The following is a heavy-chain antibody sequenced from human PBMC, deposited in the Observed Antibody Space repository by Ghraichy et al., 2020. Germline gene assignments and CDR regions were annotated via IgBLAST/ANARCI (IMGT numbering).Heavy chain of an antibody. Sequence: SCTVSGGSISSYYWSWIRQPPGKGLEWIGYIYYSGSTNYNPSLKSRVTISVDTSKNQFSLKLSSVTAADTAVYYCARESIAAAGPSFDYWGQGTLVTVSS. V-gene: IGHV4-59*01. J-gene: IGHJ4*02. CDR1: GGSISSYY. D-gene: IGHD6-13*01. CDR3: ARESIAAAGPSFDY. CDR2: IYYSGST.